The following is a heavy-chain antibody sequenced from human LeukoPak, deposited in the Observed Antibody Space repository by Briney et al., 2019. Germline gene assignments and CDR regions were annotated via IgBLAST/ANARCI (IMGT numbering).Heavy chain of an antibody. CDR2: INPNTGGT. Sequence: ASVKVSCKASGYTFTGYFMHWVRQAPGQGLDWMGWINPNTGGTKYAQKFQGRVTMTRDTSIGTAYMELSKVTSDDTAVYFCARVHATGYFSLDLGYWGQGTLVTVSS. J-gene: IGHJ4*02. CDR1: GYTFTGYF. V-gene: IGHV1-2*02. D-gene: IGHD3-9*01. CDR3: ARVHATGYFSLDLGY.